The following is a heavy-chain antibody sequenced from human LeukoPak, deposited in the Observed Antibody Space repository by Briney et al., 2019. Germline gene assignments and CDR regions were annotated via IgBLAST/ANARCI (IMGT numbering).Heavy chain of an antibody. V-gene: IGHV4-31*01. CDR2: IYYSGST. CDR3: ARGHGYCSSPSCYASATFDP. CDR1: GGSISSGGYY. J-gene: IGHJ5*02. D-gene: IGHD2-2*01. Sequence: PSQTLSLTCTVSGGSISSGGYYWSWIRQHPGKGLEWIGYIYYSGSTYYNPSLKSLVTISVDTSKNQFSLKLSSVTAADTAVYYCARGHGYCSSPSCYASATFDPWGQGTLVTVSS.